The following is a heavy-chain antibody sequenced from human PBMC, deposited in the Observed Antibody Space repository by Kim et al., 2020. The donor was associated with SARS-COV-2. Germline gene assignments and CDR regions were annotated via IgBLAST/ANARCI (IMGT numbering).Heavy chain of an antibody. J-gene: IGHJ4*02. Sequence: VGSLRLSCAASGFTFSDYYMSWIRQAPGKGMEWISYISSSGNSIFYADSVKGRFTISRDNAKRSLYLQMNSLRAEDTAVYFCARDWKLTTVDYYFDYWGLGTLVTVSS. CDR2: ISSSGNSI. D-gene: IGHD4-4*01. CDR3: ARDWKLTTVDYYFDY. V-gene: IGHV3-11*01. CDR1: GFTFSDYY.